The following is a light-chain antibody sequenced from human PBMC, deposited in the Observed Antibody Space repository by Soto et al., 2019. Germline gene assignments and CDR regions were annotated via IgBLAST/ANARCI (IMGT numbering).Light chain of an antibody. Sequence: QSALTQDASVSGSPGQSITISCTGTNSDVGGYNYVSWYQQHPGKAPKLMIYDVFTRPSGVSNRFSGSKSGNTASLTISALQAEDEADYYCTSWTSTSTYVFGSATKLTVL. CDR3: TSWTSTSTYV. CDR1: NSDVGGYNY. CDR2: DVF. J-gene: IGLJ1*01. V-gene: IGLV2-14*03.